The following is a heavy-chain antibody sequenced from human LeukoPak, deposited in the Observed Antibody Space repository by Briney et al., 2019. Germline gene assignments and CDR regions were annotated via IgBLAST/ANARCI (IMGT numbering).Heavy chain of an antibody. CDR1: GFTFRSYG. J-gene: IGHJ3*02. CDR2: ISHDGSKK. CDR3: AKWDYAGMTRAFDI. Sequence: GGSLRLSCAASGFTFRSYGMHWVRQAPGKGLEWLAAISHDGSKKYYAESVNGRFTISRDNSKNTLWLQMNSLRAEDTAVYYCAKWDYAGMTRAFDIWGQGTLVTFSS. V-gene: IGHV3-30*18. D-gene: IGHD3-16*01.